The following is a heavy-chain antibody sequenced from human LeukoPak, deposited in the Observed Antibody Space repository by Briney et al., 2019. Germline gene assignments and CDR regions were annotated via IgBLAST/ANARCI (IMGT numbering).Heavy chain of an antibody. V-gene: IGHV4-30-4*01. CDR3: ARTDTNYNHFDF. CDR2: IYYSGST. CDR1: GGSISSGDYY. D-gene: IGHD4-11*01. J-gene: IGHJ4*02. Sequence: PSETLSLTCTVSGGSISSGDYYWSWIRQPPGKGLEWIGYIYYSGSTYYNPSLKSRVTVSVDTSKNQFSLKLNSVTAADTAIYYCARTDTNYNHFDFWGQGTLVTVSS.